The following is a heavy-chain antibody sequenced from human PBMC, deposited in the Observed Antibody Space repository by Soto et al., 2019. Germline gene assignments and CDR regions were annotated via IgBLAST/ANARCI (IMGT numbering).Heavy chain of an antibody. V-gene: IGHV4-30-4*01. CDR1: GGSISSYY. CDR3: ARNPTGYYDAGSNFDY. J-gene: IGHJ4*02. CDR2: IYYSGST. Sequence: SETLSLTCTVSGGSISSYYWSWIRQPPGKGLEWIGYIYYSGSTYYNPSLKSRVTISVDTSKNQFSLKLSSVTAADTAVYYCARNPTGYYDAGSNFDYWGQGTLVTVSS. D-gene: IGHD3-22*01.